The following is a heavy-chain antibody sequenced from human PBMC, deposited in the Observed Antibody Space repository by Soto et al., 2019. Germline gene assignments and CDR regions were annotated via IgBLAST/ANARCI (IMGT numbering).Heavy chain of an antibody. V-gene: IGHV3-23*01. J-gene: IGHJ3*02. CDR3: ARYIVVVTATYAFDI. CDR1: GFTFSSHA. CDR2: LSDSGGSI. Sequence: GGSLRLSCTASGFTFSSHAMTWVRQAPGKGLEWVSGLSDSGGSIYYADSVKGRFTISRDNSMNTLYLQMKTLRAEDTAVYYCARYIVVVTATYAFDIWGQGTMVTVSS. D-gene: IGHD2-21*02.